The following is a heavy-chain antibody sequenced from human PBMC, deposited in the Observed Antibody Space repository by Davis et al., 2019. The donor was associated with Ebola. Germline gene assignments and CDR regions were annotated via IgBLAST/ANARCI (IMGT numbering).Heavy chain of an antibody. J-gene: IGHJ6*04. CDR2: MNPNSGST. CDR1: GYTFTSYD. Sequence: AASVTVSCKASGYTFTSYDLNWVRQATGQGLEWMGWMNPNSGSTGYAQKFQGRVTMTRNTSISTAYMEMSSLRSEDTAVYYCAVLFGVAPSVRYYGLDVWGKGTTVTVSS. CDR3: AVLFGVAPSVRYYGLDV. D-gene: IGHD3-3*01. V-gene: IGHV1-8*01.